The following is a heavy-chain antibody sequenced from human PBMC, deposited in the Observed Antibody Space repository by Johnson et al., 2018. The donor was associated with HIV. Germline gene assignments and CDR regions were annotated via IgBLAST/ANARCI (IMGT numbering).Heavy chain of an antibody. D-gene: IGHD3-3*01. V-gene: IGHV3-53*01. CDR2: IYSGGST. CDR3: ARGGNRDYNFWSGYYRDAFDI. CDR1: GFTVSSNY. J-gene: IGHJ3*02. Sequence: VQLVESGGGLIQPGGSLRLSCAASGFTVSSNYMSWVRQAPGKGLEWVSVIYSGGSTYYADSVKGRFTISRANSKNTLYLQMNSLRAEDPAVYYGARGGNRDYNFWSGYYRDAFDIWGQGTMVTVSS.